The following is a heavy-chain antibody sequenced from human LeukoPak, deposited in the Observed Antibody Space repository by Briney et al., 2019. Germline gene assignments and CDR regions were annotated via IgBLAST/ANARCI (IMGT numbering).Heavy chain of an antibody. CDR3: ARMYSSGWYRVAFDI. J-gene: IGHJ3*02. D-gene: IGHD6-19*01. CDR1: GGSLSSYY. CDR2: IYYSGST. V-gene: IGHV4-59*01. Sequence: SETLSLTCTVSGGSLSSYYWSWIRQPPGKGLEWIGYIYYSGSTNYIPSLKSRVTISVDTSKNQFSLKLSSVTAADTAVYYCARMYSSGWYRVAFDIWGQGTMVTVSS.